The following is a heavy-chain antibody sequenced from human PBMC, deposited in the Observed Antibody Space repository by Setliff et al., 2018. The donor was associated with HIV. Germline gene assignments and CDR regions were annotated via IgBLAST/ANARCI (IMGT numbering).Heavy chain of an antibody. Sequence: LRLSCAASGFTFSSYEMTWVRQAPGKGLEWVSYISRSGNTIYYADSVKGRFTISRDNAKNSLFLQMNSLRAEDTAIYYCARLLRGGGDYFDYWGQGTLVTVSS. CDR1: GFTFSSYE. V-gene: IGHV3-48*03. CDR3: ARLLRGGGDYFDY. CDR2: ISRSGNTI. J-gene: IGHJ4*02. D-gene: IGHD3-10*01.